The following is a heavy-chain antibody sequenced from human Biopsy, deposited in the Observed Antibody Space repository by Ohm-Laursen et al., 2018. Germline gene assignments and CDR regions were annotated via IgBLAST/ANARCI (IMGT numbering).Heavy chain of an antibody. J-gene: IGHJ5*02. CDR3: ARDYDTSGYYYVS. CDR1: GGSISNNNYY. V-gene: IGHV4-39*01. Sequence: GTLSLTCTVSGGSISNNNYYWGWIRQPPGKGLEWIGSIFYRGSTHYKPSLKSRVNISVDTSKNQFSLKLNSVTAADTAVYYRARDYDTSGYYYVSWGQGTLVTVSS. CDR2: IFYRGST. D-gene: IGHD3-22*01.